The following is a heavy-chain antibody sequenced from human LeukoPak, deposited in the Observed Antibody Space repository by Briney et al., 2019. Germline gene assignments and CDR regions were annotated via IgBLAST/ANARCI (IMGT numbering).Heavy chain of an antibody. V-gene: IGHV3-7*01. CDR2: IKQDGSEK. CDR1: GFTFSSYW. J-gene: IGHJ5*02. Sequence: GGSLRLSCAASGFTFSSYWMSWVRQAPGKGLEWVANIKQDGSEKYYVDSVKGRFTISRDNAKNSLYLQMNSLRAEDTAVYYFARHKAGWNWFDPWGQGTLVTVPS. D-gene: IGHD6-13*01. CDR3: ARHKAGWNWFDP.